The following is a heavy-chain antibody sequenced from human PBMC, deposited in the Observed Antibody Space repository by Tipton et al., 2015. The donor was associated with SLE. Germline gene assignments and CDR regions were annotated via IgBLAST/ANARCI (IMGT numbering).Heavy chain of an antibody. CDR2: IYYSGST. V-gene: IGHV4-39*02. CDR3: ARDLEGWLRVDYFDY. Sequence: TLSLTCTVSGGSISSSSYYWGWIRQPPGKGLEWIGSIYYSGSTYYNPSLKSRVTISVDTSKNQFSLKLSSVTAADTAVYYCARDLEGWLRVDYFDYWGQGTLVTVSS. CDR1: GGSISSSSYY. J-gene: IGHJ4*02. D-gene: IGHD5-12*01.